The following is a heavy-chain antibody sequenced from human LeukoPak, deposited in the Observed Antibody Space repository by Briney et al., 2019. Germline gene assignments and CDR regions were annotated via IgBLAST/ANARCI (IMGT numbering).Heavy chain of an antibody. CDR3: ARDISASGIFFDS. D-gene: IGHD6-13*01. J-gene: IGHJ4*02. CDR1: GFTFSSYW. V-gene: IGHV3-7*01. Sequence: PGGSLRLSCAASGFTFSSYWMSWVRQAPGKGLEWVANINQGGSAQYYVDSVKGRFTISRDNAENALYLQMNSLRAEDTAVYFCARDISASGIFFDSWGQGTLVTVSS. CDR2: INQGGSAQ.